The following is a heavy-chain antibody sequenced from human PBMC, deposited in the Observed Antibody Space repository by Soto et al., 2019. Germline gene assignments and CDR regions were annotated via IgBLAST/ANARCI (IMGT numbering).Heavy chain of an antibody. CDR2: ISYDGNNK. J-gene: IGHJ4*02. V-gene: IGHV3-30*18. CDR3: AKDRHAYGSSGSWIYDY. Sequence: QVQLVESGGGVVQPGRSLRLSCVASRFIFSSYGMHWVRQAPGKGLEWVAVISYDGNNKYYADSVKGRFTISRDNSKNTLYLQMNSLRAEDTAVYYCAKDRHAYGSSGSWIYDYWGQGTLVTVSS. CDR1: RFIFSSYG. D-gene: IGHD3-22*01.